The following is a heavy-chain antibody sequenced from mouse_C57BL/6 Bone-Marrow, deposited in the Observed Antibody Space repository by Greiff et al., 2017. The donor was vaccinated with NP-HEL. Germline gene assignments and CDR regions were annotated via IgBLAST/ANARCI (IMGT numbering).Heavy chain of an antibody. CDR1: GYSITSGYY. CDR3: ARKSNREGFAY. CDR2: ISYDGSN. V-gene: IGHV3-6*01. J-gene: IGHJ3*01. D-gene: IGHD2-5*01. Sequence: EVQLQESGPGLVKPSQSLSLTCSVTGYSITSGYYWNWIRQFPGNKLEWMGYISYDGSNNYNPSLKNRISITRDTSKNQFFLKLNSVTTEDTATYYCARKSNREGFAYWGQGTLVTVSA.